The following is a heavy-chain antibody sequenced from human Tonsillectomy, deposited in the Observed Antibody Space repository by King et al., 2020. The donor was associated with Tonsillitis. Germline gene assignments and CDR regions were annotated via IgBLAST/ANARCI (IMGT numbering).Heavy chain of an antibody. Sequence: QLQESGPGLVKPSQTLSLTCTVSGGSISSGSYYWSWIRQPAGKGLEWIRRIYTSGSTNYNPSLKSRVTMSVDTSKNQFSLKLSSVTAADTAVYYCARDAHYDSSGMYYFDYWGQGTLVTVSS. J-gene: IGHJ4*02. CDR2: IYTSGST. CDR1: GGSISSGSYY. D-gene: IGHD3-22*01. V-gene: IGHV4-61*02. CDR3: ARDAHYDSSGMYYFDY.